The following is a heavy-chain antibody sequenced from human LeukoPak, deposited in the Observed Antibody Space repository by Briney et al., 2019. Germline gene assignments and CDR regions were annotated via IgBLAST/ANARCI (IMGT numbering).Heavy chain of an antibody. Sequence: GESLQISCKGSGSSFTSYWIGWVRQLPGKGLEWMGIIYPGDSDTRYSPSFQGQVTISADKSISTAYLQWSSLKASDTAMYYCARFDYSNDVIDYWGQGTLVTVSS. CDR2: IYPGDSDT. V-gene: IGHV5-51*01. CDR1: GSSFTSYW. CDR3: ARFDYSNDVIDY. J-gene: IGHJ4*02. D-gene: IGHD4-11*01.